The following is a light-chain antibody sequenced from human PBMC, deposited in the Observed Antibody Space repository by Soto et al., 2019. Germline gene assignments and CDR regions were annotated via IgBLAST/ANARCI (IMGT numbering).Light chain of an antibody. J-gene: IGLJ3*02. V-gene: IGLV1-44*01. CDR3: AAWDDSLNGWV. Sequence: QSVLTQPPSASGTPGQRVTISCSGSSSNIGSNTVNWYQQLQGTAPKLLIYSNNQRPSGVPDRFSGSKSGNSASLAISGLQSEDEADYYCAAWDDSLNGWVFGGGTKLTVL. CDR1: SSNIGSNT. CDR2: SNN.